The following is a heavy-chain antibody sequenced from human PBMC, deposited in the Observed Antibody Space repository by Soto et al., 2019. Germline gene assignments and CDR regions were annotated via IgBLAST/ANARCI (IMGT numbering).Heavy chain of an antibody. J-gene: IGHJ5*02. CDR3: ARAGYSHGGNWFDP. V-gene: IGHV4-31*03. Sequence: PSETLSLTCTVSGGSISSGGYYWSWIRQHPGKGLEWIGYIYYSGSTYYNPSLKSRVTISVDTSKNQFSLKLSSVTAADTAVYYCARAGYSHGGNWFDPWGQGTLVTVPS. CDR1: GGSISSGGYY. CDR2: IYYSGST. D-gene: IGHD5-18*01.